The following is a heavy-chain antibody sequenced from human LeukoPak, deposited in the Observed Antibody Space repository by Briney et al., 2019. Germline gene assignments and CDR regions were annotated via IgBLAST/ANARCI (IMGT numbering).Heavy chain of an antibody. J-gene: IGHJ4*02. D-gene: IGHD6-13*01. CDR2: ISGSGGST. Sequence: PGGSLRLSCAASGFTFSSYAMSWVRQAPGKGLEWVSAISGSGGSTYYADSVKGRFTISRDNSKNTLYLQMNSLRAEDTAVYYCAKGQRPGYSRTYFDYWGQGTLVTVSS. V-gene: IGHV3-23*01. CDR1: GFTFSSYA. CDR3: AKGQRPGYSRTYFDY.